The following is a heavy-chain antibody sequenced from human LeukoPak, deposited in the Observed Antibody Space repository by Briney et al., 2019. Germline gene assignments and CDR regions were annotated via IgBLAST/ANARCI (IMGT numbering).Heavy chain of an antibody. CDR3: ARGRGYCSGGSCRTVFDY. V-gene: IGHV4-34*01. J-gene: IGHJ4*02. CDR2: INHSGST. D-gene: IGHD2-15*01. CDR1: GGSFSGYY. Sequence: SETLSLTCAVYGGSFSGYYWSWNRQPPGKGLEWIGEINHSGSTNYNPSLKGRVTISVDTSKNQFSLKLSSVTAADTAVYYCARGRGYCSGGSCRTVFDYWGQGTLVTVSS.